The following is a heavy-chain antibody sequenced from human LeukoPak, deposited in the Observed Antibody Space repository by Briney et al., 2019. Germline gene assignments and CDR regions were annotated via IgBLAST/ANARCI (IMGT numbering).Heavy chain of an antibody. Sequence: PSETLSLTCTVSGGSISSYYWSWIRQPPGKGLEWIGYMYYTGSTNYNRSLRSRVTISVDTSKNQFSLELSSVTAADTAVYYCARVGFGNTPHPIDYWGQGALVTVSS. CDR1: GGSISSYY. CDR2: MYYTGST. V-gene: IGHV4-59*01. CDR3: ARVGFGNTPHPIDY. J-gene: IGHJ4*02. D-gene: IGHD4-23*01.